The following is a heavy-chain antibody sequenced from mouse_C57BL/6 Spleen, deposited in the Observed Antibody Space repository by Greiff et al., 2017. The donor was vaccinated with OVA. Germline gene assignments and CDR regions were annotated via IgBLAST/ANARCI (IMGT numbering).Heavy chain of an antibody. J-gene: IGHJ2*01. V-gene: IGHV1-81*01. CDR3: ARKADDYGSSYGGFDY. Sequence: VQLQQSGAELARPGASVKLSCKASGYTFTSYGISWVKQRTGQGLEWIGEIYPRSGNTYYNEKFKGKATLTADKSSSTAYMELRSLTSEDSAVYFCARKADDYGSSYGGFDYWGQGTTLTVSS. D-gene: IGHD1-1*01. CDR1: GYTFTSYG. CDR2: IYPRSGNT.